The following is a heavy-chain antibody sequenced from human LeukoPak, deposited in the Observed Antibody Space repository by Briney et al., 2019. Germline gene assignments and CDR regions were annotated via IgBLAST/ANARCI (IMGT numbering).Heavy chain of an antibody. CDR3: TSSSYANNWFDP. CDR2: IIPILGIA. Sequence: GASVKVSCKASGGTFSSYTISWVRQAPGQELELMGRIIPILGIANYAQKFQGRVTITADKSTSTAYMELSSLRSEDTAVYYCTSSSYANNWFDPWGQGTLVTVSS. CDR1: GGTFSSYT. J-gene: IGHJ5*02. V-gene: IGHV1-69*02. D-gene: IGHD3-16*01.